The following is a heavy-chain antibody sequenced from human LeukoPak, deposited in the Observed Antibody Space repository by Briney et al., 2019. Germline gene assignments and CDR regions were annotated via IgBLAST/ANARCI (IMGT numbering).Heavy chain of an antibody. CDR1: GFIFSNYA. CDR3: VRDQFFSFDY. Sequence: GGSLRLSCAASGFIFSNYAMSWVRQAPGKGLEWVSYISGTSSLIYYADSVKGRFTISRDNAKNSLYLQMNSLRDEDTAVYYCVRDQFFSFDYWGQGTLVTVSS. V-gene: IGHV3-48*02. CDR2: ISGTSSLI. D-gene: IGHD3-3*01. J-gene: IGHJ4*02.